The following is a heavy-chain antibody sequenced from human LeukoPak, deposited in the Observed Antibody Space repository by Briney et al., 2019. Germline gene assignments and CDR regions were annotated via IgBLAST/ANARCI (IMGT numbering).Heavy chain of an antibody. Sequence: PGGSLRLSCAGSGFSFSHTWMNWVRQAPGKGLEYIGRIKSKTNGGEATEYAAAVTGRFFISRDDSASTLYLHLNSLKTEDTAVYYCATDRIVGASAFDVWGQGTMATVSS. CDR3: ATDRIVGASAFDV. D-gene: IGHD1-26*01. CDR2: IKSKTNGGEAT. V-gene: IGHV3-15*01. J-gene: IGHJ3*01. CDR1: GFSFSHTW.